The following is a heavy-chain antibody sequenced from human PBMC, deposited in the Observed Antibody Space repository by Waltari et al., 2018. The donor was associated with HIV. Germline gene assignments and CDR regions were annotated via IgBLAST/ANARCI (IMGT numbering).Heavy chain of an antibody. V-gene: IGHV4-39*01. Sequence: SGPGLVKPSETLSLTCTVSGDSISSSSYYWGWIRQPPGKGLEWIGSISYSGSTYYNPSLKSRVTISVDTSKNQFSLKLSSVTAADTAVYYCARRAVVVTAKGPFDPWGQGTLVTVSS. CDR2: ISYSGST. J-gene: IGHJ5*02. CDR1: GDSISSSSYY. D-gene: IGHD2-21*02. CDR3: ARRAVVVTAKGPFDP.